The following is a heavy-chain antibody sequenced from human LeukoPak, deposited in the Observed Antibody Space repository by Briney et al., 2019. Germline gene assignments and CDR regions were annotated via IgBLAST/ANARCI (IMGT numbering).Heavy chain of an antibody. CDR1: GFTFNNYV. J-gene: IGHJ4*02. CDR3: AKDSIDVIAVYYFDY. V-gene: IGHV3-23*01. CDR2: ISGSGGGA. D-gene: IGHD2-21*01. Sequence: GGSLRLSCAASGFTFNNYVMSWVRQSPGKGLEWVSAISGSGGGAYYANSVKGRFTISRDNPKNTLYLQMNSLRAEDTAVYYCAKDSIDVIAVYYFDYWGQGTLVTVSS.